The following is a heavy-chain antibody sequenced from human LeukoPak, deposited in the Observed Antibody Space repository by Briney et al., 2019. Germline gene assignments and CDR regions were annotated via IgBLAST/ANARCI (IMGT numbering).Heavy chain of an antibody. D-gene: IGHD3-3*01. Sequence: SETLSLTCTVSGGSVSSGSCYWSWLRQPPGKGLEWIGYIYYSGSTNYNPSLKSRVTISVDTSKNQFSLKLSSVTAADTAVYYCAYYDFWSGYYSDYWGQGTLVTVSS. J-gene: IGHJ4*02. CDR3: AYYDFWSGYYSDY. CDR1: GGSVSSGSCY. CDR2: IYYSGST. V-gene: IGHV4-61*01.